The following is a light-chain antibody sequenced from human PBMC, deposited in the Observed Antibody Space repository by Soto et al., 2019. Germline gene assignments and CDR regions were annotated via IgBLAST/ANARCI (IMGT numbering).Light chain of an antibody. V-gene: IGKV3-20*01. CDR1: QSVSSSY. CDR3: QQYGSACGT. Sequence: EIVLTQSPGTLSLSPGERATLSCRASQSVSSSYLAWYQQKPGQAPRLLIYGASSRATGIPDRFSGSGSGTDFTLTISRLEPEDFAVYYCQQYGSACGTFCQGTKVDIK. CDR2: GAS. J-gene: IGKJ1*01.